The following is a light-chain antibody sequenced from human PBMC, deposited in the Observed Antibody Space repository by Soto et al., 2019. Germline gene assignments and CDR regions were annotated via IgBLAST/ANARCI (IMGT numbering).Light chain of an antibody. J-gene: IGKJ3*01. CDR2: AAS. Sequence: IQLTQSPSFLSASVGDRVTITCRASQGISSYLAWYHQKPGKAPKLLIYAASTLQSGVPSRFSGSGSGTEFTLTISSLQPEDFATYYCQQLNSYPLTFGPGTKVDIK. CDR3: QQLNSYPLT. V-gene: IGKV1-9*01. CDR1: QGISSY.